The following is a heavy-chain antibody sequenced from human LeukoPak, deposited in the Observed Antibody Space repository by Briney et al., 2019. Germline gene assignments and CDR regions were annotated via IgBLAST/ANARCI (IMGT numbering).Heavy chain of an antibody. CDR2: ISYDGSNK. Sequence: GGSLRLSCAASGFTFSSYAMHWVRQAPGKGLEWVAVISYDGSNKFYADSVKGRFAISRDNSKNTLYLQMNSLRAEDTAVYYCARDPRSSNSLFHFDYWGQGTLVTVSS. CDR1: GFTFSSYA. V-gene: IGHV3-30*09. D-gene: IGHD2-2*01. CDR3: ARDPRSSNSLFHFDY. J-gene: IGHJ4*02.